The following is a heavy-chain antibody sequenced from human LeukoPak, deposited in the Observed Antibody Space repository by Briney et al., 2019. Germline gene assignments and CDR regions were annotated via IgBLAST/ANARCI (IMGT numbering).Heavy chain of an antibody. D-gene: IGHD6-13*01. V-gene: IGHV4-30-2*01. Sequence: SQTLSLTCAVSGGSISSGGYSWSWIRQPPGKGLEWIGYIYHSGSTNYNPSLKSRVTISVDTSKNQFSLKLSSVTAADTAVYYCARLFYSSSWYDLYWFDPWGQGTLVTVSS. CDR1: GGSISSGGYS. CDR2: IYHSGST. CDR3: ARLFYSSSWYDLYWFDP. J-gene: IGHJ5*02.